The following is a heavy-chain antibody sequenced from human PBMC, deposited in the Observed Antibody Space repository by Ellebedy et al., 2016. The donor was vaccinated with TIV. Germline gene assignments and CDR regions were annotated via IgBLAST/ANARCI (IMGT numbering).Heavy chain of an antibody. CDR1: GYTFTTYA. V-gene: IGHV1-3*01. Sequence: AASVKVSCKASGYTFTTYAMHWVRQAPGQRLEWMGWINAGNGNTKYSQKFQGRVTITRDTSASTAYMELSSLRSEDTAVYYCARGRGDGYNLNLYYWGQGALVSVSS. J-gene: IGHJ4*02. CDR2: INAGNGNT. D-gene: IGHD5-24*01. CDR3: ARGRGDGYNLNLYY.